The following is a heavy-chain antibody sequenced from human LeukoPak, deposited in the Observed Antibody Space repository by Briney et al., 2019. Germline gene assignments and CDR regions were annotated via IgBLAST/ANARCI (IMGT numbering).Heavy chain of an antibody. CDR2: ISGSSDYI. J-gene: IGHJ4*02. CDR1: GFTFSRSA. V-gene: IGHV3-21*01. D-gene: IGHD2-15*01. CDR3: ARLYCNGGSCYGKYYFDY. Sequence: GGSLRLSCAASGFTFSRSAMEWVRQAPGKGLEWVSSISGSSDYIYYADSVKGRFTISRDNTKNSVSLQINSLRAEDTAVYYCARLYCNGGSCYGKYYFDYWGQGALVTVSS.